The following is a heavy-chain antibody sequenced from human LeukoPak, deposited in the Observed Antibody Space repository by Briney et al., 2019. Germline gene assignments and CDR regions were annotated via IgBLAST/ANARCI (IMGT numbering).Heavy chain of an antibody. V-gene: IGHV1-18*01. Sequence: ASVKVSCKASGYTFTSYGISWVRQAPGQGLEWMGRISAYNGNTNYAQKLQGRVTMTTDTSTSTAYMELRSLRSDDTAVYYCARMGGYYDILTGYYPPLYYFDYWGQGTLATVSS. CDR2: ISAYNGNT. CDR3: ARMGGYYDILTGYYPPLYYFDY. J-gene: IGHJ4*02. CDR1: GYTFTSYG. D-gene: IGHD3-9*01.